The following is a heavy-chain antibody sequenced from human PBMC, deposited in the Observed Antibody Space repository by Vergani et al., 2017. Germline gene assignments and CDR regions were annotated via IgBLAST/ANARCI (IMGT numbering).Heavy chain of an antibody. CDR1: GYTFTGYY. D-gene: IGHD5-12*01. J-gene: IGHJ4*02. Sequence: QVQLVQSGAEVKKPGASVKVSCKASGYTFTGYYMRWVRQAPGQRLEWMGWINAGNGNTKYSQKFQGRVTITRDTSASTAYMELSSLRSEDTAVYYCARGGYSGPPLLWGQGTLVTVSS. CDR3: ARGGYSGPPLL. V-gene: IGHV1-3*01. CDR2: INAGNGNT.